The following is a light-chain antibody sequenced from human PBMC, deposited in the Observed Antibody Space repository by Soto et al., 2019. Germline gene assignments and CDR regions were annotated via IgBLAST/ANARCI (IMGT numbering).Light chain of an antibody. V-gene: IGKV3-20*01. CDR3: QKYGSSPLT. Sequence: VLTQSPVGLSLYTGAIASLSCRASQSVSSNLAWYQQKPGQAPSLLIYGAFTRATGIPARFSGSGSGTEFTLTISRLEPEDFAVYYCQKYGSSPLTCGRGPKGAIK. CDR2: GAF. J-gene: IGKJ3*01. CDR1: QSVSSN.